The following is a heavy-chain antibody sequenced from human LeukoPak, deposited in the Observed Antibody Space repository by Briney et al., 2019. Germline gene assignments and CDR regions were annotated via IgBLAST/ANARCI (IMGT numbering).Heavy chain of an antibody. CDR2: IIPIFGTA. J-gene: IGHJ4*02. Sequence: SVKVSCKASGGTFSSYAISWVRQAPGQGLEWMGGIIPIFGTANYAQKFQGRVTITADESTSTAYMELSSLRSEDTAVYYCARDPRYYYDSSGYYPFTFDYWGQGTLVTVSS. CDR1: GGTFSSYA. D-gene: IGHD3-22*01. CDR3: ARDPRYYYDSSGYYPFTFDY. V-gene: IGHV1-69*13.